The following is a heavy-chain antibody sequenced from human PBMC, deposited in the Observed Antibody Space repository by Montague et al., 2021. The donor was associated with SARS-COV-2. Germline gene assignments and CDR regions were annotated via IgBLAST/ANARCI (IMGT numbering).Heavy chain of an antibody. D-gene: IGHD3-16*01. CDR3: AKDWGIVAHTTRDYYYYYGMDV. CDR1: GFTFSSYA. Sequence: SLILSFSASGFTFSSYAMSWVRQAPGKGLEWVSAISGSGGSTYCADSVKGRFTISRDNSKNTLYLQMNSLRAEDTAVYYCAKDWGIVAHTTRDYYYYYGMDVWGQGTTVTVSS. J-gene: IGHJ6*02. CDR2: ISGSGGST. V-gene: IGHV3-23*01.